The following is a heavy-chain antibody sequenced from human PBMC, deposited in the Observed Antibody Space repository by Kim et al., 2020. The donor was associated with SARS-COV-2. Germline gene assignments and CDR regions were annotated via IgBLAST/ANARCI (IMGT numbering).Heavy chain of an antibody. CDR1: GFTFSSYA. D-gene: IGHD1-26*01. Sequence: GGSLRLSCAAHGFTFSSYAMHWVRQAPGKGLEWVAVISYDGSNKYYADSVKGRFTISRDNSKNTLYLQMNSLRAEDTAVYYCARALGGSYLNAFDIWGQG. CDR2: ISYDGSNK. V-gene: IGHV3-30-3*01. CDR3: ARALGGSYLNAFDI. J-gene: IGHJ3*02.